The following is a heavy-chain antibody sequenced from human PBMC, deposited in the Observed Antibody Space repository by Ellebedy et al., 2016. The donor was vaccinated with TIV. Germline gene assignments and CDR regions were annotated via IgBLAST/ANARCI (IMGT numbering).Heavy chain of an antibody. CDR1: GYTLTDYY. CDR2: INPRSGDT. V-gene: IGHV1-2*07. Sequence: AASVKVSCKSSGYTLTDYYMHWVRQAPGQGLEWMGWINPRSGDTKYPHTFQARVTMTRDTSINTVYMELSRLGSEDTALYYCARGSGYCIGAACSFDYWGQGTLVTVSS. D-gene: IGHD2-15*01. CDR3: ARGSGYCIGAACSFDY. J-gene: IGHJ4*02.